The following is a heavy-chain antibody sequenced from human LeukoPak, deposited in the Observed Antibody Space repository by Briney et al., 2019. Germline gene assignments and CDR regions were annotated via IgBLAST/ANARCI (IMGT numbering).Heavy chain of an antibody. CDR2: IHHSGST. Sequence: SETLSLTCAVYGGSFSGYYWSWIRQPPGKGLECIGEIHHSGSTNYNPSLKSRVTISVDTSKNQFSLKLRSVTAADTAVYYCARGDPSRHCSGGSCYSVELWFDYWGQGTLVTVSS. J-gene: IGHJ4*02. CDR1: GGSFSGYY. V-gene: IGHV4-34*01. CDR3: ARGDPSRHCSGGSCYSVELWFDY. D-gene: IGHD2-15*01.